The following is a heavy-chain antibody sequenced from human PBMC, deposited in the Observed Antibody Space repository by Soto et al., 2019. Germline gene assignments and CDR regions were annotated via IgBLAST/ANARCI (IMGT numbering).Heavy chain of an antibody. CDR2: INPNSGGT. D-gene: IGHD4-4*01. J-gene: IGHJ5*02. V-gene: IGHV1-2*02. CDR1: GYTFTGYY. CDR3: ARKVRSNSHPGALWFDP. Sequence: GASVKVSCKASGYTFTGYYMHWVRQAPGQGLEWMGWINPNSGGTNYAQKFQGRVTMTRDTSISTAYMELSRLRSDDTAVYYCARKVRSNSHPGALWFDPWVQGTLVTVSS.